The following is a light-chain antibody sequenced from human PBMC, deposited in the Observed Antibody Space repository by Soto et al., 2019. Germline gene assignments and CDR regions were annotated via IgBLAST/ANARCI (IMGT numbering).Light chain of an antibody. V-gene: IGKV3-11*01. CDR1: QSVSSY. CDR2: DAS. CDR3: QQRSSWPT. Sequence: EIVLTQSPATLSLSPGERATLSCRASQSVSSYLAWYQQKPGQAPRLLIYDASNRATGIPARFSGSGSGTAFTLTISSLEPEDFAVYYCQQRSSWPTFGQGTRLEIK. J-gene: IGKJ5*01.